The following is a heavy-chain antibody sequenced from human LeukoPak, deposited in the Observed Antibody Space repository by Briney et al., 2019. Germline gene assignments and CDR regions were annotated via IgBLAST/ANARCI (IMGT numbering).Heavy chain of an antibody. CDR3: ARAGLMGIVAVTPDAFDI. CDR1: GYTFTSYD. D-gene: IGHD3-22*01. CDR2: MNPNSGNT. J-gene: IGHJ3*02. V-gene: IGHV1-8*01. Sequence: GASVKVSCKASGYTFTSYDINWVRQATGQGLEWMGWMNPNSGNTGYAQKFQGRVTRTRNTSISTAYMELSSLRSEDTAVYYCARAGLMGIVAVTPDAFDIWGQGTMVTVSS.